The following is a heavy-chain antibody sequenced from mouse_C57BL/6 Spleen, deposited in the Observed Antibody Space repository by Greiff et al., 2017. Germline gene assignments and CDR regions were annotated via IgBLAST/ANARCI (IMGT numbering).Heavy chain of an antibody. J-gene: IGHJ2*01. CDR2: INYDGSST. CDR1: GFSFSDYY. D-gene: IGHD3-1*01. V-gene: IGHV5-16*01. CDR3: ARGDCDRAYFDY. Sequence: DVKLVESEGGLVQPGSSMKLSCTASGFSFSDYYMAWVRQVPEKGLEWVANINYDGSSTYYPDSLTSRFIISRDKAKNILYLQMSSLKTEDTATYYCARGDCDRAYFDYWGQGTTLTVSS.